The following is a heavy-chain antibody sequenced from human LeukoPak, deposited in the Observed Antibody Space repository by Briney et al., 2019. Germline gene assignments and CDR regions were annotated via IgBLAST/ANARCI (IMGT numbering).Heavy chain of an antibody. CDR2: MNPNSGNT. Sequence: GAPVKVSCKASGYTFTSYDINWVRQATGQGLEWMGWMNPNSGNTAYAQKFQGRVTMTRDTSISTVYMELSGLTSDDTAVYFCARGPRNDPWGQGTLVTVSS. CDR1: GYTFTSYD. CDR3: ARGPRNDP. J-gene: IGHJ5*02. V-gene: IGHV1-8*01. D-gene: IGHD1-14*01.